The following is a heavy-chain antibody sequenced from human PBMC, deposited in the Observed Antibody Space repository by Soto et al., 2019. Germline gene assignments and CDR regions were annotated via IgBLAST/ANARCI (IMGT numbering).Heavy chain of an antibody. J-gene: IGHJ4*02. CDR3: ATLRYYYDSSGYYGPYYFDY. Sequence: SVKISCKASGGTFSSYAISWVRQAPGQGLEWMGVIIPIFDTANYAQKFQGRVTITADESTSTAYMELSSLRSDDTAVYYCATLRYYYDSSGYYGPYYFDYWGQGTLVTVSS. V-gene: IGHV1-69*13. CDR1: GGTFSSYA. CDR2: IIPIFDTA. D-gene: IGHD3-22*01.